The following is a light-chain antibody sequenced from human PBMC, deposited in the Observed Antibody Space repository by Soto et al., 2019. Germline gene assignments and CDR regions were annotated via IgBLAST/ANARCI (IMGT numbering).Light chain of an antibody. CDR3: QQRNNWVT. CDR2: DAF. V-gene: IGKV3-11*01. J-gene: IGKJ4*01. Sequence: EIVLTQSPATLSVSPGERATLSCRASQSIGIYLAWYQQRPGQAPRLLIYDAFNRAPGIPARFSGSGSGTDFILNISRLEPEDSAVYYCQQRNNWVTFGGGTKVDIX. CDR1: QSIGIY.